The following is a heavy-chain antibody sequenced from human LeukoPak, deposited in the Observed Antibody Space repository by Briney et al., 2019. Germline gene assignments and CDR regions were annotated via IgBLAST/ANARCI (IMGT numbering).Heavy chain of an antibody. CDR3: ARDYYDSSGYYYYFDY. V-gene: IGHV4-30-2*01. J-gene: IGHJ4*02. CDR1: GGSISSGGYS. CDR2: IYHSGST. Sequence: SETLSLTCAVSGGSISSGGYSWSWIRQPPGKGLEWIGYIYHSGSTYYNPSLKSRVTIPVDRSKNQFSLKLSSVTAADTAVYYCARDYYDSSGYYYYFDYWGQGTLVTVSS. D-gene: IGHD3-22*01.